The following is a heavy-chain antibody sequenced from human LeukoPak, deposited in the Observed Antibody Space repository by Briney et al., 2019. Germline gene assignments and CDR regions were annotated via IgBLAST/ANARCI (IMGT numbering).Heavy chain of an antibody. D-gene: IGHD1-26*01. Sequence: SQTLSLTCTVSGGLISRIEYYWGWVRQSPVRGLEWLGHIYHTGTTLYSPHLNNRLTLSVDSSKNQFSLTLNSVTAADTAVYYCASVSVWELATHPGGSFDYWGRGILVTVSS. J-gene: IGHJ4*02. V-gene: IGHV4-30-4*01. CDR1: GGLISRIEYY. CDR3: ASVSVWELATHPGGSFDY. CDR2: IYHTGTT.